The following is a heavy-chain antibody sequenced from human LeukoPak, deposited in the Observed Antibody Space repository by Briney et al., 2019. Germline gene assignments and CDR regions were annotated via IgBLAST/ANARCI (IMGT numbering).Heavy chain of an antibody. V-gene: IGHV3-21*01. CDR3: ARDMGGTAGKGDY. CDR1: GFTFSSYS. CDR2: ISSSSSYI. J-gene: IGHJ4*02. D-gene: IGHD1-1*01. Sequence: GGSPRLSCAASGFTFSSYSMNWVRQAPGKGLEWVSSISSSSSYIYYADSVKGRFTISRDNAKNSLYLQMNSLRAEDTAVYYCARDMGGTAGKGDYWGQGTLVTVSS.